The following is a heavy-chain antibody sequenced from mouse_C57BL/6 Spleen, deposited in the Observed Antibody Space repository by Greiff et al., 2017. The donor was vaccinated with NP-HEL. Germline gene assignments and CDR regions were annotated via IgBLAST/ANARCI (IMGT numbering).Heavy chain of an antibody. CDR2: ISYDGSN. V-gene: IGHV3-6*01. J-gene: IGHJ3*01. Sequence: EVKLQESGPGLVKPSQSLSLTCSVTGYSITSGYYWNWIRQFPGNKLEWMGYISYDGSNNYNPSLKNRISITRDTSKNQFFLKLNSVTTEDTATYYCARDYYGDWGQGTLVTVSA. CDR1: GYSITSGYY. D-gene: IGHD1-1*01. CDR3: ARDYYGD.